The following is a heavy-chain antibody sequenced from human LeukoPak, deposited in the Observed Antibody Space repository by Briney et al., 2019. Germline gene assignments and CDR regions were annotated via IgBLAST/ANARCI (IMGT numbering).Heavy chain of an antibody. J-gene: IGHJ4*02. V-gene: IGHV3-23*01. CDR2: MSGSGGST. CDR3: AKVTATGYYFDY. CDR1: GFTFSSYA. Sequence: PGGSLRLSCAASGFTFSSYAMSCVRQAPGEGLEWVSAMSGSGGSTYYADSVKGRFTISRDNSKNTLYLQMHSLRAEDTAVYYCAKVTATGYYFDYWGQGTLVTVSS. D-gene: IGHD7-27*01.